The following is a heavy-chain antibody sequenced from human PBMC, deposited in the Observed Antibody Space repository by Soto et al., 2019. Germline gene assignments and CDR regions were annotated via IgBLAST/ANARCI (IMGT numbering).Heavy chain of an antibody. Sequence: EVQLLESGGGLVQPGGSLRLSCAVSGFTFSSHAMTWVRQAPGKGLQWVSSISESGDAAFYSDSVKGRFTISRDNSKNTLYLQINSLRAEDTAVYYCVPGSSVSGGEDSWGQGTLVTVSS. D-gene: IGHD3-10*01. CDR3: VPGSSVSGGEDS. V-gene: IGHV3-23*01. J-gene: IGHJ4*02. CDR2: ISESGDAA. CDR1: GFTFSSHA.